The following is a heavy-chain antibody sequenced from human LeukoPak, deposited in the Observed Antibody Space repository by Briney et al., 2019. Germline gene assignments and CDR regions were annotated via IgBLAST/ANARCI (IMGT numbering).Heavy chain of an antibody. D-gene: IGHD3-22*01. Sequence: ASVKVSCKASGGTFSSYAISWVRQAPGQGLEWMGWINPNSGGTNYAQKFQGRVTMTRDTSISTAYMELSRLRSDDTAVYYCASGYDSSGYKYFDYWGQGTLVTVSS. CDR2: INPNSGGT. CDR3: ASGYDSSGYKYFDY. V-gene: IGHV1-2*02. CDR1: GGTFSSYA. J-gene: IGHJ4*02.